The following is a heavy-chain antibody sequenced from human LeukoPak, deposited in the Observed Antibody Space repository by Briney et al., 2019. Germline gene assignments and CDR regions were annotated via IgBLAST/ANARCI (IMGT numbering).Heavy chain of an antibody. J-gene: IGHJ3*02. CDR2: FDPEDGET. CDR3: ATAYCSGGSCYRDDAFDI. CDR1: GYTLTELS. Sequence: ASVKVSCKVSGYTLTELSMHWVRQAPGKGLEWVGGFDPEDGETIYAQKFQGRVTMTEDTSTDTAYMELSSLRSEDTAVYYCATAYCSGGSCYRDDAFDIWGQGTMVTVSS. V-gene: IGHV1-24*01. D-gene: IGHD2-15*01.